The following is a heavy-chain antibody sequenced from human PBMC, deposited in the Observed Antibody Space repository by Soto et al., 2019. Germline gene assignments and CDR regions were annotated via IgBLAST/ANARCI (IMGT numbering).Heavy chain of an antibody. CDR2: ISGSGGST. CDR3: AKDLSSGYGYGTYYYYGMDV. D-gene: IGHD5-18*01. CDR1: GFTFSSYA. Sequence: GGSLRLSCAASGFTFSSYAMSWVRQAPGKGLEWVSAISGSGGSTYYADSVKGRFTISRDNSKNTLYLQMNSLRAEDTAVYYCAKDLSSGYGYGTYYYYGMDVWGQGTTVTVSS. V-gene: IGHV3-23*01. J-gene: IGHJ6*02.